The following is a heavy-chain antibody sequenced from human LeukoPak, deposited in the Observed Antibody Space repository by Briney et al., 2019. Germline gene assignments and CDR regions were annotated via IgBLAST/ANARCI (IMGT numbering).Heavy chain of an antibody. D-gene: IGHD6-6*01. CDR3: ARSGIAARMLDY. Sequence: SETLSLTCTVSGGSISSGSYYWSWIRQPAGKGLEWIGRIYTSGSTNYNPSLKSRVTISVDTSKNQFSLKLSSVTAADTAVYYCARSGIAARMLDYWSQGTLVTVSS. CDR2: IYTSGST. CDR1: GGSISSGSYY. J-gene: IGHJ4*02. V-gene: IGHV4-61*02.